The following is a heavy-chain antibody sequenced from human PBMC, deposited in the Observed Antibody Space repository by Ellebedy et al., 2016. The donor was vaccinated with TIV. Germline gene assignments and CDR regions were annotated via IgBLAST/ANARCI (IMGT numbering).Heavy chain of an antibody. D-gene: IGHD1-26*01. CDR1: GGTFSSYA. CDR3: AREYSGSYYYFDY. J-gene: IGHJ4*02. Sequence: SVKVSCXAFGGTFSSYAISWVRQAPGQGLEWMGGIIPIFGTANYAQKFQGRVTITADESTSTAYMELSSLRSEDTAVYYCAREYSGSYYYFDYWGQGTLVTVSS. CDR2: IIPIFGTA. V-gene: IGHV1-69*13.